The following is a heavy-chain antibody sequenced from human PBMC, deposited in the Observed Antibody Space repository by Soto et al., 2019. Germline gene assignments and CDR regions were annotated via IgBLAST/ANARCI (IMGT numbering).Heavy chain of an antibody. CDR2: AHHSWGS. CDR1: GGSISSYH. V-gene: IGHV4-59*03. Sequence: QVQLQESGPGLVKPSETMSLSCTVSGGSISSYHWSWFRQSPGKRMEWIGYAHHSWGSSYNPSLPTRVGVAVVASRSQFSLKVTSGTATNTAVYYGARQGVGPLHGLVDVWGQGTTVTVSS. J-gene: IGHJ6*02. CDR3: ARQGVGPLHGLVDV. D-gene: IGHD1-26*01.